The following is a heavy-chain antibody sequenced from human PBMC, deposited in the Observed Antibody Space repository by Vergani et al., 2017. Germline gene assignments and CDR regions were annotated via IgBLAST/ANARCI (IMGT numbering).Heavy chain of an antibody. CDR1: GFTFSRYW. CDR2: IKQDGSEK. J-gene: IGHJ5*02. V-gene: IGHV3-7*01. CDR3: ARLTARGYSSSTPLRAFNWFDP. D-gene: IGHD6-6*01. Sequence: EVQLVESGGGLVQPGGSLRLSCAASGFTFSRYWMSWVRQAPGKGLEWVANIKQDGSEKYYVDSVRGRFTISRDNAKNSQYLQMNSLRAEDTAVYYCARLTARGYSSSTPLRAFNWFDPWGQGTLVTVSS.